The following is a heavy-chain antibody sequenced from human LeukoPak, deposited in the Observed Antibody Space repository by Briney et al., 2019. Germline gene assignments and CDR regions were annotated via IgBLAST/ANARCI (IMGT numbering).Heavy chain of an antibody. D-gene: IGHD1-1*01. CDR3: AIWASGNF. CDR1: GFILNRSW. Sequence: PGGSLRLSCAASGFILNRSWMNWVRQAPGKGLEWVANMDASGSAKRYVDSVEGRFTISKDNAGTSFYLDMNSLRADDTAIYYCAIWASGNFWGQGTLVTVSA. CDR2: MDASGSAK. J-gene: IGHJ1*01. V-gene: IGHV3-7*01.